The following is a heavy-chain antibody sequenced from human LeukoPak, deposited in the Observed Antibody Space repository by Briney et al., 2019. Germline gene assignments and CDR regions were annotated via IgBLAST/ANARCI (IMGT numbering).Heavy chain of an antibody. CDR1: GDSVSSNSGA. CDR3: AGGPGSLLH. J-gene: IGHJ4*02. V-gene: IGHV6-1*01. CDR2: TYYRSKWYN. Sequence: SQTLSLTCAISGDSVSSNSGAWNWIRQSPSRGLEWLGRTYYRSKWYNGYAVSVKSRITINPDTSKNQFSLHLSSVTPEDTAVYYCAGGPGSLLHWGQGILVTVSS.